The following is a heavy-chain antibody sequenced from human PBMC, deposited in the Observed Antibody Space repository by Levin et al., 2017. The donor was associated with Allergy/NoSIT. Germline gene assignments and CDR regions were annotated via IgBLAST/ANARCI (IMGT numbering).Heavy chain of an antibody. CDR1: GYTFTGYY. V-gene: IGHV1-2*02. Sequence: ASVKVSCKASGYTFTGYYMHWVRQAPGQGLEWMGWINPNSGGTNYAQKFQGRVTMTRDTSISTAYMELSRLRSDDTAVYYCARDLVVAASNWFDPWGQGTLVTVSS. CDR2: INPNSGGT. CDR3: ARDLVVAASNWFDP. D-gene: IGHD2-15*01. J-gene: IGHJ5*02.